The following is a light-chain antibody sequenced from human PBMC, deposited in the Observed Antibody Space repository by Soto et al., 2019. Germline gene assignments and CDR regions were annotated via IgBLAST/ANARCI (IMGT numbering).Light chain of an antibody. V-gene: IGKV4-1*01. CDR2: WAS. J-gene: IGKJ1*01. Sequence: DIVLTQSPDSLAVSLGERATINCKSGQSGLYSSNNKNYLAWYQQKPGQPPKLLVSWASTRESGVPDRFSGGGSGTDFTLTISRLQAEDVATYYCQQYYSTPWTFGQGTKVEI. CDR1: QSGLYSSNNKNY. CDR3: QQYYSTPWT.